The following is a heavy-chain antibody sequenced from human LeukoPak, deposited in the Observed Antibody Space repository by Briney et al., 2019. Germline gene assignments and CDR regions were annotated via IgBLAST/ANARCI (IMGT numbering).Heavy chain of an antibody. CDR2: ISHSGVST. Sequence: PGGSLRLSCAASGFTLSSYDMNWVRQAPGKGLEWVSTISHSGVSTFYADPVKGRFTISRDKSKNTLYLHMNSLSAEDTAVYYCAKDSFSSRWGQGTLVTVSS. CDR1: GFTLSSYD. J-gene: IGHJ4*02. V-gene: IGHV3-23*01. D-gene: IGHD2-2*01. CDR3: AKDSFSSR.